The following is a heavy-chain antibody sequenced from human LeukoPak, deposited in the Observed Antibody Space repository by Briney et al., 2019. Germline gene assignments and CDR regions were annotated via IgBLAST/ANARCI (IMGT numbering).Heavy chain of an antibody. J-gene: IGHJ4*02. V-gene: IGHV4-4*07. CDR1: RGSISTFY. Sequence: PSETLSLTCTVSRGSISTFYWSWIRQPAGKGLEWIGRIYTRGSTNYNPPLKSRVTMSVDTSKKQFSLKLSSVTAADTAVCYCARATDRGVYYFDYWGQGTLVTVSS. D-gene: IGHD4-17*01. CDR2: IYTRGST. CDR3: ARATDRGVYYFDY.